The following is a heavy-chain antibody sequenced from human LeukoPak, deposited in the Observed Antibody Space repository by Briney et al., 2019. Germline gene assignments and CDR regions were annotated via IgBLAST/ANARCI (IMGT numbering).Heavy chain of an antibody. CDR1: GGSISSSGYY. V-gene: IGHV4-39*01. J-gene: IGHJ4*02. CDR3: ARGTGYYST. CDR2: IHYSGSS. D-gene: IGHD3-22*01. Sequence: PSETLSLTCTVSGGSISSSGYYWGWIRQPPGKRLEWIGSIHYSGSSQYNPSLKSRVTISADTSKNQFSLRLSSVTAADTAVYYCARGTGYYSTWGQGTLVTVSS.